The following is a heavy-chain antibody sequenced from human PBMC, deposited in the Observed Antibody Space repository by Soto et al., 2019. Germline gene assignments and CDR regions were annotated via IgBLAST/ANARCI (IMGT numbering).Heavy chain of an antibody. D-gene: IGHD3-22*01. CDR2: INHSGST. Sequence: SETLSLTCAVYGGSFSGYYWSWIRQPPGKGLEWIGEINHSGSTNYNPSLKSRVTISVDTSKNQFSLKLSSMTAADTALYYCATYSYLLDTSGYHDVWGQGLQVTVSS. J-gene: IGHJ4*02. V-gene: IGHV4-34*01. CDR1: GGSFSGYY. CDR3: ATYSYLLDTSGYHDV.